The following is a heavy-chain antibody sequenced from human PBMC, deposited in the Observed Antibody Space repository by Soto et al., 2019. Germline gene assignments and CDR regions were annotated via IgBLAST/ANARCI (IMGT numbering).Heavy chain of an antibody. CDR1: GFTFSDYY. Sequence: QVQLVQSGGGLVKPGGSLRLSCAASGFTFSDYYMTWIRQAPGKGLEWVSYISSSGSGIYYPDSVKGRFTISRDNAKKSLYLQMSSLRAEDTAVYYCARAYSDAFDIWGQGTLVTVSS. D-gene: IGHD2-15*01. V-gene: IGHV3-11*01. CDR3: ARAYSDAFDI. J-gene: IGHJ3*02. CDR2: ISSSGSGI.